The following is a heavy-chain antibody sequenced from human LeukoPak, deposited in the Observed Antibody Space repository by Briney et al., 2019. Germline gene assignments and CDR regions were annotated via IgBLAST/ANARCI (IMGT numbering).Heavy chain of an antibody. D-gene: IGHD6-19*01. V-gene: IGHV4-4*07. CDR3: ASASGY. CDR2: IYTTGST. CDR1: GDSISSDY. Sequence: PSETLSLTCSVSGDSISSDYWSWIRQLAGKGLEWIGRIYTTGSTNYNPSLKSRVTMSVDMSKNQFSLKLSSVTAADTAVYYCASASGYSGQGTLVTVSS. J-gene: IGHJ4*02.